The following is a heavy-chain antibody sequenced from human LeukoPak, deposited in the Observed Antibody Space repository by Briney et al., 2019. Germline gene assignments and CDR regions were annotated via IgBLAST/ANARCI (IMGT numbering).Heavy chain of an antibody. J-gene: IGHJ4*02. V-gene: IGHV4-34*01. Sequence: SETLSLTCALYGESLNSNHWSWIRQPPGNGLEWIGDISHSGKTTYNPSLKSRVTMSTDTSRNQFSLRLTSVTAADTSVYFCASTMIISSYYFDSWGQGTQVIVSS. CDR2: ISHSGKT. D-gene: IGHD3-22*01. CDR1: GESLNSNH. CDR3: ASTMIISSYYFDS.